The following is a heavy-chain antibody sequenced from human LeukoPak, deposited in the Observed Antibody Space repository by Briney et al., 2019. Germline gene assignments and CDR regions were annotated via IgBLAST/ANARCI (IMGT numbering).Heavy chain of an antibody. J-gene: IGHJ6*02. CDR3: ARDGQFGASYYYYGMDV. V-gene: IGHV3-7*01. Sequence: PGGSLRLSCAASGFTFSSYWMSWVRQAPGKGLEWVANIKQDGSEKYYVDSAKGRFTSSRDNAKNSLYLQMNSLRAEDTAVYYCARDGQFGASYYYYGMDVWGQGTTVTVSS. D-gene: IGHD1-26*01. CDR1: GFTFSSYW. CDR2: IKQDGSEK.